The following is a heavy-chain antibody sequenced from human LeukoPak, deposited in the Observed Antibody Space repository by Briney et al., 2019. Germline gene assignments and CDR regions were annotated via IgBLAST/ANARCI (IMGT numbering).Heavy chain of an antibody. CDR1: GFTFSNYW. CDR3: ARDRGVTLFYYGLDV. V-gene: IGHV3-74*01. J-gene: IGHJ6*02. Sequence: PGGSLRLSCAASGFTFSNYWMHWVRQAPGKGLVWVSRINGDGSNATYADSVKGRFTISRDNAKNTLYLQMNSLRAEDTAVYYCARDRGVTLFYYGLDVWGQGTTVTVSS. CDR2: INGDGSNA. D-gene: IGHD2-21*02.